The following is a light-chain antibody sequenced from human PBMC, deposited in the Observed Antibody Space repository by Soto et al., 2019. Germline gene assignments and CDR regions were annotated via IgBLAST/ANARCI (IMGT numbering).Light chain of an antibody. CDR2: GIS. Sequence: EVVMTQSPATLSVSPGERATLSCRASQSVTSNYLAWYQQKPGQAPRLLIYGISSRATGVPDRFSGSGSGTDFTLTISRREPEDFAVYYCQQYTDWPLTFGQGTKVEVK. V-gene: IGKV3-20*01. J-gene: IGKJ1*01. CDR1: QSVTSNY. CDR3: QQYTDWPLT.